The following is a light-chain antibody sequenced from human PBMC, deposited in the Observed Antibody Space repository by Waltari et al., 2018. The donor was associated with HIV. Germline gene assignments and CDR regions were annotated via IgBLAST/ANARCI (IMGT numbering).Light chain of an antibody. CDR2: DNA. Sequence: SYVLTPPPSVTVAPGQPATITLGGTNIGTKHLHRSQQEPGQAPVLVVFDNARRPSRMPERFSWYKSGNTATLTITRVEGGDEADYYCQVWDGDREHWVFGGGTKLTVL. CDR1: NIGTKH. J-gene: IGLJ3*02. CDR3: QVWDGDREHWV. V-gene: IGLV3-21*02.